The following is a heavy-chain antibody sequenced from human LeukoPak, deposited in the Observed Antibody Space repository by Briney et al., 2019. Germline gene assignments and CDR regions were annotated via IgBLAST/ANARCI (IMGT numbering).Heavy chain of an antibody. CDR3: AKAGIYYYDKSGSYHNAFEI. Sequence: SQTLSLTCTVSGGSISSGGYYWNWIRQHPGKGLEFIGYIYYSGNTYYNPSLESRVSISVDTSKSQFSLRLSSVTAADTAAYYCAKAGIYYYDKSGSYHNAFEIWGQGTMVTVSS. D-gene: IGHD3-22*01. J-gene: IGHJ3*02. CDR2: IYYSGNT. V-gene: IGHV4-31*03. CDR1: GGSISSGGYY.